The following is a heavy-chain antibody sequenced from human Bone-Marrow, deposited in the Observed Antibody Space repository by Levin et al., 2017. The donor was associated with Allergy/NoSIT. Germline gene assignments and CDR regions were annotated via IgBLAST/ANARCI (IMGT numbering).Heavy chain of an antibody. V-gene: IGHV3-30-3*01. CDR3: ARDRTASYSSGWGSCWFDP. J-gene: IGHJ5*02. CDR2: ISYDGSNK. D-gene: IGHD6-19*01. CDR1: GFTFSSYA. Sequence: GGSLRLSCAASGFTFSSYAMHWVRQAPGKGLEWVAVISYDGSNKYYADSVKGRFTISRDNSKNTLYLQMNSLRAEDTAVYYCARDRTASYSSGWGSCWFDPWGQGTLVTVSS.